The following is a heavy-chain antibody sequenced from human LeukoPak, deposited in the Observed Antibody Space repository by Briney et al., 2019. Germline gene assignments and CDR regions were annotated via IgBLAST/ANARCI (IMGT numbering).Heavy chain of an antibody. D-gene: IGHD3-22*01. J-gene: IGHJ3*02. Sequence: SQTLSLTCTVSGGSIRSGGYYWNWIRQPPGKGLEWIGCISHSGNTYYNPSLKSRITMSVDTSKNQFSLKLSSVTAADTAVYYCARHVARYYDSSGGAFDIWGQGTMVTVSS. CDR3: ARHVARYYDSSGGAFDI. CDR2: ISHSGNT. V-gene: IGHV4-30-2*01. CDR1: GGSIRSGGYY.